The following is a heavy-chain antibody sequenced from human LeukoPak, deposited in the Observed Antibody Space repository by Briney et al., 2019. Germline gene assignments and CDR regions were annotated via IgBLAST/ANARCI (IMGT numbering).Heavy chain of an antibody. CDR1: GFTFSSYE. D-gene: IGHD3-3*01. V-gene: IGHV3-48*03. CDR3: ARGDPVYDFWSGGDY. Sequence: GGSLRLSCAASGFTFSSYEMNWVRQAPGKGLEWVSYISSSGSTIYYADSVQGRFTLSRDNAKNSLYLQMNSLSAEDTAVYFCARGDPVYDFWSGGDYWGQGTLVTVSS. J-gene: IGHJ4*02. CDR2: ISSSGSTI.